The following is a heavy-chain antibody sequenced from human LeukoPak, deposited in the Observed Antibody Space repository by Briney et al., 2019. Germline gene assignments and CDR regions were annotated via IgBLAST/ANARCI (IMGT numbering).Heavy chain of an antibody. D-gene: IGHD1-1*01. V-gene: IGHV3-66*01. Sequence: GGSLRLSCAASGFTVSRNYMSWVRQAPGRGLEWVSVISSGDTIYYADSVKGRFTISRDSSNNTLYLQMSSLRAEDTAVYFCARGPRLERHGMDVWGQGTTVTVSS. CDR3: ARGPRLERHGMDV. CDR1: GFTVSRNY. J-gene: IGHJ6*02. CDR2: ISSGDTI.